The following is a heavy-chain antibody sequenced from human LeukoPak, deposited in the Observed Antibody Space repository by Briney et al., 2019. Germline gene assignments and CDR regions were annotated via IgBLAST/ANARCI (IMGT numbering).Heavy chain of an antibody. V-gene: IGHV3-23*01. Sequence: GGSLRLSCAASGFTFSSYAMSWVRQAPGKGLEWVSAISGSGGTPYYAHSVKGRFTISRDNSKNTLYLQMNSLRAEDTAVYYCARVAGGRLDVWGKGTTVTVSS. CDR2: ISGSGGTP. CDR1: GFTFSSYA. CDR3: ARVAGGRLDV. D-gene: IGHD4-23*01. J-gene: IGHJ6*04.